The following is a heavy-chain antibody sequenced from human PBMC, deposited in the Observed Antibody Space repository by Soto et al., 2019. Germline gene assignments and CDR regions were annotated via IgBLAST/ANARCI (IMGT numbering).Heavy chain of an antibody. CDR2: IDPSDSFT. D-gene: IGHD5-12*01. J-gene: IGHJ5*02. CDR3: AREMATIHNWFDP. Sequence: GESLKISCKGSGYSFISYWISWVRQMPGKGLGWMGRIDPSDSFTNYSPSFQGHVTISADKSISTAYLQWSSLKASDTAMYYCAREMATIHNWFDPWGQGTLVTVSS. V-gene: IGHV5-10-1*01. CDR1: GYSFISYW.